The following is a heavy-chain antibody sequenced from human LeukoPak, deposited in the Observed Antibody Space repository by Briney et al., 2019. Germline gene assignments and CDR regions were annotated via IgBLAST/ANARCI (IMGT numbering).Heavy chain of an antibody. J-gene: IGHJ4*02. CDR3: ARVPNTYYYDSSGHPGLDY. Sequence: SETLSLTCTVSGGSISSSSYYWGWIRQPPGKGLEWIGSIYYSGSTYYNPSLKSRVTISVDTSKNQFSLKLSSVTAADTAVYYCARVPNTYYYDSSGHPGLDYWGQGTLVTVSS. V-gene: IGHV4-39*07. CDR1: GGSISSSSYY. D-gene: IGHD3-22*01. CDR2: IYYSGST.